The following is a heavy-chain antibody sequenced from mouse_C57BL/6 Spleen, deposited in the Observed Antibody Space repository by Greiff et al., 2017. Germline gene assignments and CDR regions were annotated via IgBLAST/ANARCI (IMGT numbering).Heavy chain of an antibody. V-gene: IGHV14-3*01. CDR1: GFNINNTY. CDR3: ARRNWDYYAMDY. CDR2: IDPANGTT. J-gene: IGHJ4*01. Sequence: VKLQESVAELVRPGASVKLSCTASGFNINNTYMHWVKQRPEQGLEWIGWIDPANGTTKYAPKFQGQATITADTSSNAPYLQLSSRTSEDTAIYYCARRNWDYYAMDYWGQGTSVTVSS. D-gene: IGHD4-1*01.